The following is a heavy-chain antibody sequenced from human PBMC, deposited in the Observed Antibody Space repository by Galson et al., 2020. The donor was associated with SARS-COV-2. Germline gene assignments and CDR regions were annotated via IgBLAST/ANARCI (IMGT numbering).Heavy chain of an antibody. CDR1: GYTFTSYD. CDR3: ARGVYYDSSGSDAFDI. Sequence: ASVKVSCKASGYTFTSYDINWVRQATGQRLEWMGWMNPNSGNTGYAQKFQGRVTMTRNTSISTAYMELSSLRSEDTAVYYCARGVYYDSSGSDAFDIWGQGTMVTVSS. D-gene: IGHD3-22*01. CDR2: MNPNSGNT. V-gene: IGHV1-8*01. J-gene: IGHJ3*02.